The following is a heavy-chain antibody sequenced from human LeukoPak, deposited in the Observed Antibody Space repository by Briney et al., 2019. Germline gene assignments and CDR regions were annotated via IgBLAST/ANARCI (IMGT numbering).Heavy chain of an antibody. CDR2: IYYSGST. J-gene: IGHJ4*02. D-gene: IGHD3-10*01. CDR1: GGSISSSSYY. Sequence: SETLSLTCTVSGGSISSSSYYWSWIRQPPGKGLEWIGSIYYSGSTYYNPSLKSRVTISVDTSKNQFSLKLSSVTAADTAVYYCARRNSRGVFYWGQGTLVTVSS. V-gene: IGHV4-39*01. CDR3: ARRNSRGVFY.